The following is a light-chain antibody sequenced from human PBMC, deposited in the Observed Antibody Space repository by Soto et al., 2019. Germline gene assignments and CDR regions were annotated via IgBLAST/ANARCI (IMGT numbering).Light chain of an antibody. CDR1: QSINKW. J-gene: IGKJ2*01. V-gene: IGKV1-5*01. Sequence: DIQLTQSPSTLSASVGDRISITCRASQSINKWLAWYQQKPGKAPKVVIYDASILESGVPARFSGSGSGTEFTLTITSLLPEDFSTYYCQQYNSYPYTFGQGTNLEIK. CDR2: DAS. CDR3: QQYNSYPYT.